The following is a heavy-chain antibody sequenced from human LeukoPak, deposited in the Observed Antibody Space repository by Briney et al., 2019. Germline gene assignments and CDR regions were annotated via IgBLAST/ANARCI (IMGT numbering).Heavy chain of an antibody. J-gene: IGHJ4*02. V-gene: IGHV3-23*01. CDR2: ISGSGGSI. Sequence: GGSLRLSCAASGFTFSSHGMSWVRQAPGKGLEWVSVISGSGGSIYYADSVKGRFTIYRDNAKNSLYLQMNSLRAEDTAVYYCASGSMVRGVIREFDYWGQGTLVTVSS. D-gene: IGHD3-10*01. CDR1: GFTFSSHG. CDR3: ASGSMVRGVIREFDY.